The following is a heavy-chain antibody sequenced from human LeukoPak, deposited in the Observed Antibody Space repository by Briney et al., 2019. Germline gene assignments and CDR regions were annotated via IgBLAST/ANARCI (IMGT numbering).Heavy chain of an antibody. D-gene: IGHD5-18*01. CDR1: GGSIRSSYYY. CDR3: ARELRYTGYYYGMDV. V-gene: IGHV4-39*07. J-gene: IGHJ6*02. Sequence: SETLSLTCTVSGGSIRSSYYYWGWIRQPPGKGLEWIGYIYHSGSTYYNPSLKSRVTISVDRSKNQFSLKLSSVTAADTAVYYCARELRYTGYYYGMDVWGQGTTVTVSS. CDR2: IYHSGST.